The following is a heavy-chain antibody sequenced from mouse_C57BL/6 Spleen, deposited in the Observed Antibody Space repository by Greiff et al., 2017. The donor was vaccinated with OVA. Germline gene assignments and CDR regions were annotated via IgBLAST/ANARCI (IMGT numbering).Heavy chain of an antibody. V-gene: IGHV3-6*01. D-gene: IGHD2-4*01. Sequence: DVQLQESGPGLVKPSQSLSLTCSVTGYSITSGYYWNWILQFPGNKLEWMGYISYDGSNNYNPSLKNRISITRDTSKNQFFLKLNSVTTEDTATYYCARGVYYDYWYFDVWGTGTTVTVSS. J-gene: IGHJ1*03. CDR2: ISYDGSN. CDR1: GYSITSGYY. CDR3: ARGVYYDYWYFDV.